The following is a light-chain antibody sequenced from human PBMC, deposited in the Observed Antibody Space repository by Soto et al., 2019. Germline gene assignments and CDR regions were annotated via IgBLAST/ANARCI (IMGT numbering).Light chain of an antibody. CDR3: QQYESSTNT. CDR1: QSVSSSY. CDR2: GAS. Sequence: DIVLTQSPGTLSLSPGERATLSCRASQSVSSSYLAWYQQKPGQAPRLLIYGASSRATGIPDRFSGSGSGTDFALTISRLEPEDFAVYYCQQYESSTNTFGQGTKLEIK. V-gene: IGKV3-20*01. J-gene: IGKJ2*01.